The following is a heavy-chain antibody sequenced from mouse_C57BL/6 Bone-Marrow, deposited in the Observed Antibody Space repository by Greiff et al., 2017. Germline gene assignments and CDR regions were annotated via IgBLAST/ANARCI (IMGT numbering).Heavy chain of an antibody. D-gene: IGHD1-1*01. CDR3: ASITTVAYWYFDV. J-gene: IGHJ1*03. CDR1: GYTFTSYW. V-gene: IGHV1-64*01. CDR2: IHPNSGST. Sequence: VQLQQPGAELVKPGASVKLSCKASGYTFTSYWMHWVKQRPGQGLEWIGMIHPNSGSTNYNEKFKSKATLTVDKSSSTAYMQLSSLTSEDSAVYYCASITTVAYWYFDVWGTGTTVTVSS.